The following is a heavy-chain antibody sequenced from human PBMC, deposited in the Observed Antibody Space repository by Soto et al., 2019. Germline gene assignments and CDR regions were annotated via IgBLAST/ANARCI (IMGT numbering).Heavy chain of an antibody. D-gene: IGHD2-2*01. J-gene: IGHJ4*02. V-gene: IGHV3-49*04. CDR1: VFTFGDYA. CDR2: IRTKAYGGTA. Sequence: SLRLSCTSSVFTFGDYAMSCVRHSPGKGLEWVGFIRTKAYGGTAEYAASVEGRFTISRDDSKSIAYLQMNSLKTEDTAVYYCTRAVVKDAIVEYWGQGTLVNVSS. CDR3: TRAVVKDAIVEY.